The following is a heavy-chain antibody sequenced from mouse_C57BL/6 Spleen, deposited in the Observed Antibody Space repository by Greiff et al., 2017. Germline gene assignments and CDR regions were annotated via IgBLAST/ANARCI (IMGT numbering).Heavy chain of an antibody. CDR3: ARPNGNGAMDY. D-gene: IGHD2-1*01. CDR1: GFTFSSYT. V-gene: IGHV5-9*01. Sequence: EVHLVESGGGLVKPGGSLKLSCAASGFTFSSYTMSWVRQTPEKRLEWVATISGGGGNTYYPDSVKGRFTISRDNAKNTLYLQMSSLRSEDTALYYCARPNGNGAMDYWGQGTSVTVSS. J-gene: IGHJ4*01. CDR2: ISGGGGNT.